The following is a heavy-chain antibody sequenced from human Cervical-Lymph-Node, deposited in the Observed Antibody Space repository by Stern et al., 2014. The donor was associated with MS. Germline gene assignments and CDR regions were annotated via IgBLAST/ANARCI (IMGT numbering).Heavy chain of an antibody. D-gene: IGHD2/OR15-2a*01. Sequence: VQLQESGPGLVKPSGTLSLTCAVSGGSVSSTNWWSWVRQSPGKGLEWIGNIYHSGVSTYLPSLRSRFSISLDNTKNHLSLHLISVTAAYTAVYYCARERQQYCNSEGCSYWYFDLWGRGTLVTFSS. CDR1: GGSVSSTNW. V-gene: IGHV4-4*02. J-gene: IGHJ2*01. CDR2: IYHSGVS. CDR3: ARERQQYCNSEGCSYWYFDL.